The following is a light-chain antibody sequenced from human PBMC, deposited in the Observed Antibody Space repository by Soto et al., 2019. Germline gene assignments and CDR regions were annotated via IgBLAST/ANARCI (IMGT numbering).Light chain of an antibody. CDR1: SSNIGAGYD. J-gene: IGLJ2*01. Sequence: QLVLTQPPSVSGAPGQRVTISCTGSSSNIGAGYDVHWYQQLPGTAPKLLIYVNNNRPSGVPDRFSVSKSGTSASLAITGLQADDEADYYCQSYDSSLSVVFGGGTKVTVL. CDR2: VNN. CDR3: QSYDSSLSVV. V-gene: IGLV1-40*01.